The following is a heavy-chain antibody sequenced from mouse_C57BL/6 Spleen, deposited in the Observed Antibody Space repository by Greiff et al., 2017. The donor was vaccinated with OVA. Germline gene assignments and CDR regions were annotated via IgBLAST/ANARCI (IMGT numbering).Heavy chain of an antibody. CDR3: ARKANWDEYFDV. CDR1: GYTFTDYY. Sequence: QVQLQQSGAELVRPGASVKLSCKASGYTFTDYYINWVKQRPGQGLEWIARIYPGSGNTYYNEKFKSKATLTVDKSSSTAYMQLSSLTSEDSAVYYCARKANWDEYFDVWGTGTTVTVSS. D-gene: IGHD4-1*01. V-gene: IGHV1-76*01. CDR2: IYPGSGNT. J-gene: IGHJ1*03.